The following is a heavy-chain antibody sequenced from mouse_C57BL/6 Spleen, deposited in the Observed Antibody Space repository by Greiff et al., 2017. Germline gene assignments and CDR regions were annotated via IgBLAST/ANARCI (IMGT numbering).Heavy chain of an antibody. CDR2: IDPENGDT. D-gene: IGHD1-1*01. V-gene: IGHV14-4*01. Sequence: EVQLQESGAELVRPGASVKLSCTASGFNIKDDYMHWVKQRPEQGLEWIGWIDPENGDTEYASKFQGKATITADTSSNTAYLQLSSLTSEDTAVYYCTFGSSSYYFDYWGQGTTLTVSS. CDR3: TFGSSSYYFDY. CDR1: GFNIKDDY. J-gene: IGHJ2*01.